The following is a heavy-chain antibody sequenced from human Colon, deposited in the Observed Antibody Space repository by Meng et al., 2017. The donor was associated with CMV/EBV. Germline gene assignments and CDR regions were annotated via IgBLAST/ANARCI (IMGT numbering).Heavy chain of an antibody. CDR1: GFTFSSAW. J-gene: IGHJ4*01. CDR2: ILSKSDGGTI. CDR3: TTGFSITWLDHN. V-gene: IGHV3-15*01. D-gene: IGHD2-2*01. Sequence: EVQLVESGGDLVKPGECLRLSCAASGFTFSSAWMNWVRQAPGKGLEWVGRILSKSDGGTIDLAAPVKGRFTISRDDSKNTLYLQINSLKTEDTAVYFCTTGFSITWLDHNWGRGNLVTVSS.